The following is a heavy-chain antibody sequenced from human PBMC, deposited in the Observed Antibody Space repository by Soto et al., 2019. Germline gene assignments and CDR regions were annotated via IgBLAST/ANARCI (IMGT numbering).Heavy chain of an antibody. Sequence: EVQLVESGGGLVKPRGSLRLSCAASGFSFISYSMNWVRQAPGKGLEWVSSITEDSSYIYYAHSLRGRFTISRDNAKGSLYLQMNSLTAEDTAVYYCVRDFGWYFRSGYMDVWGDGATVTVSS. CDR3: VRDFGWYFRSGYMDV. D-gene: IGHD3-3*01. V-gene: IGHV3-21*02. CDR1: GFSFISYS. CDR2: ITEDSSYI. J-gene: IGHJ6*03.